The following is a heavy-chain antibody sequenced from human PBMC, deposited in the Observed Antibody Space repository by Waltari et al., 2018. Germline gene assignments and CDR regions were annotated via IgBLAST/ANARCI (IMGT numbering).Heavy chain of an antibody. J-gene: IGHJ4*02. V-gene: IGHV3-21*01. Sequence: EVQLVESGGGLVKPGGSLRLSCAASGFTFSSYSMNWVRQAPGMGLEWVSSISRSSSYIYYADSVKGRFTISRDNAKNSLYLQMNSLRAEDTAVYYCAREFESLGISDYWGQGTLVTVSS. D-gene: IGHD7-27*01. CDR3: AREFESLGISDY. CDR1: GFTFSSYS. CDR2: ISRSSSYI.